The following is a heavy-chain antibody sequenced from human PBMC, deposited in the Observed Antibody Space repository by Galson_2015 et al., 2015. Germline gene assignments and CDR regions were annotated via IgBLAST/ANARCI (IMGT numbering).Heavy chain of an antibody. D-gene: IGHD3-3*01. J-gene: IGHJ6*03. CDR2: ISSGSSYI. Sequence: SLRLSCAASGFTFSVYSMNWVRQAPGKGLEWVSSISSGSSYIYYADPLKGRFTISRDNAKNSLSLQMNSLRAEDTAVYYCARLVGPPLRSLEWLAYMDVWGKGTTVTVSS. V-gene: IGHV3-21*01. CDR1: GFTFSVYS. CDR3: ARLVGPPLRSLEWLAYMDV.